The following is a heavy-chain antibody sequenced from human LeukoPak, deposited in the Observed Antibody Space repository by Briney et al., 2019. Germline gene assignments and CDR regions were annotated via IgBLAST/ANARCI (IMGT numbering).Heavy chain of an antibody. D-gene: IGHD6-19*01. Sequence: GASEKVSCKASGYTLSRYDIYLVRQDTRDGLEWTGWVNPNRVDRGYAQKLQERVTITRDMTTSTANMELSSLRSEDTDDYDCEAVLLAVAVRTKTWWFDPWGHGTLVTVSS. CDR3: EAVLLAVAVRTKTWWFDP. J-gene: IGHJ5*02. CDR1: GYTLSRYD. V-gene: IGHV1-8*03. CDR2: VNPNRVDR.